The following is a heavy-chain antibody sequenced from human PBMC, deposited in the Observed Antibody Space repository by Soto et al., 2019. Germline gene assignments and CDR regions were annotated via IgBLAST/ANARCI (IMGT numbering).Heavy chain of an antibody. J-gene: IGHJ5*02. CDR2: INDGGDDT. V-gene: IGHV3-23*01. CDR3: AKGGISVIRGVIRVNWFDP. CDR1: TFTSSTYS. Sequence: GGSLRLSCAASTFTSSTYSMSWVRQAPGKGLEWVSSINDGGDDTYYADSVKGRFTISRDNSKNTLFLQMNSLRAEDTAVYYCAKGGISVIRGVIRVNWFDPWGQGTLVTVSS. D-gene: IGHD3-10*01.